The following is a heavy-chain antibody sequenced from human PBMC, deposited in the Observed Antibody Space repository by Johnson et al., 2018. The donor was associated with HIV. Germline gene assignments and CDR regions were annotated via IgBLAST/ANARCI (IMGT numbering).Heavy chain of an antibody. CDR3: ARVEAAAGLAFDI. V-gene: IGHV3-33*08. CDR2: IWYDGSNE. D-gene: IGHD6-13*01. J-gene: IGHJ3*02. Sequence: QVQMVESGGGVVQPGGSLRLSCAASGFTLRIYGMHWVRQAPGKGLEWVAVIWYDGSNENYTDSVKGRFTISRDNSKNTLYLQMNSLRAEDTAVYYCARVEAAAGLAFDIWGQGTMVTVSS. CDR1: GFTLRIYG.